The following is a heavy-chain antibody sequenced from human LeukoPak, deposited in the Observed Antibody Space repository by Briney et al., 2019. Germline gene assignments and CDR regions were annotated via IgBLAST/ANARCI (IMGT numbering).Heavy chain of an antibody. CDR3: ASGYSGYDLTYYFDY. J-gene: IGHJ4*02. CDR2: IYYSGST. D-gene: IGHD5-12*01. CDR1: GGSISSGDSY. V-gene: IGHV4-30-4*01. Sequence: SETLSLTCTVSGGSISSGDSYWSWIRQPPGKGLEWLGYIYYSGSTYYNPSLKSRVTISVDTSKNQFSLKLSSVTAADTAVYYCASGYSGYDLTYYFDYWGQGTLVTVSS.